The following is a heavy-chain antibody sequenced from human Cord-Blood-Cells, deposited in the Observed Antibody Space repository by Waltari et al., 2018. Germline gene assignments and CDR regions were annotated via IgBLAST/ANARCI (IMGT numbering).Heavy chain of an antibody. Sequence: QLQLQESGPGLVKPSETLSLTCTVSGGSISSSSYYWGWIRQPPGKGLEWIGSIYYRGSTYYNPSLKIRVTISVDTSKNQFSLKLSSVTAADTAVYYCARPPYCTNGVCYKYFQHWGQGTLVTVSS. CDR3: ARPPYCTNGVCYKYFQH. J-gene: IGHJ1*01. CDR1: GGSISSSSYY. V-gene: IGHV4-39*01. CDR2: IYYRGST. D-gene: IGHD2-8*01.